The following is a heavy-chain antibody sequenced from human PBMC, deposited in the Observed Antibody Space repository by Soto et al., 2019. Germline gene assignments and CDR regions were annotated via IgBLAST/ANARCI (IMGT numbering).Heavy chain of an antibody. D-gene: IGHD2-15*01. J-gene: IGHJ5*02. CDR3: AEAPSVATNWFDP. V-gene: IGHV4-4*02. CDR2: IYQSGST. CDR1: GGSISSSNW. Sequence: QVQLQESGPGLVKPSGTLSLTCAVSGGSISSSNWWSWVRQPPGKGLEGMGEIYQSGSTNYNPSLKPRATISLDTSKHPPTSMLTSVPAADTTLHFCAEAPSVATNWFDPRGQGTMVTVSP.